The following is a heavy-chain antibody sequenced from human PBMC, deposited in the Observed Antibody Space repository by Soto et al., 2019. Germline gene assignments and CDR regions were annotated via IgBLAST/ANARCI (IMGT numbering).Heavy chain of an antibody. D-gene: IGHD6-13*01. CDR1: GFAFGSSW. CDR2: TRKDGSAR. Sequence: EVQLVESGGGLVHPGGSLRLSCEAPGFAFGSSWMTWVRQAPGKGLEWVANTRKDGSARSYLDSVTGRFTISRDTAKNSLYLQMDSLIAEYTGMYFCASDVSPGRSSLYLEALDIWGKGTMVSVSS. CDR3: ASDVSPGRSSLYLEALDI. V-gene: IGHV3-7*05. J-gene: IGHJ3*02.